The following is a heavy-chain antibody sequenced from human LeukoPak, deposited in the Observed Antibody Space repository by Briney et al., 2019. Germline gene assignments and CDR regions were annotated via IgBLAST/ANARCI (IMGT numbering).Heavy chain of an antibody. V-gene: IGHV4-59*01. CDR3: ARDIVVVTAIHAFDI. Sequence: SETLSLTCTVSGGSISSYYWSWIRQPPGKGLEWIGYIYYSGSTNYNPSLKSRVTISVDTSKNQFSLKLSSVTAADTAVYYCARDIVVVTAIHAFDIWGQGTMVTVSS. J-gene: IGHJ3*02. CDR1: GGSISSYY. D-gene: IGHD2-21*02. CDR2: IYYSGST.